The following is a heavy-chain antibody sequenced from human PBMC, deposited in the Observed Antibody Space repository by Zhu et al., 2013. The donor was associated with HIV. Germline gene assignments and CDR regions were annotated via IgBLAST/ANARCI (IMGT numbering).Heavy chain of an antibody. V-gene: IGHV1-69*01. CDR2: IIPIFGTA. CDR1: GGTFSSYA. D-gene: IGHD3-22*01. J-gene: IGHJ3*02. Sequence: QVQLVQSGAGVKKPGSSVKVSCKASGGTFSSYAISWVRQAPGQGLEWMGGIIPIFGTANYAQKFQGRVTITADESTSTAYMELSSLRSEDTAVYYCAITTVPGRITYYDSSGFRAFDIWGQGTMVTVSS. CDR3: AITTVPGRITYYDSSGFRAFDI.